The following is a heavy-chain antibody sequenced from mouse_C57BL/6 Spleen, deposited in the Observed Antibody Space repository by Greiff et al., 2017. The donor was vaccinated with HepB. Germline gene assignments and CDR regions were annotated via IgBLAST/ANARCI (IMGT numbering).Heavy chain of an antibody. CDR3: ARWEGAMDY. J-gene: IGHJ4*01. D-gene: IGHD4-1*01. CDR1: GYTFTSYW. V-gene: IGHV1-55*01. CDR2: IYPGSGST. Sequence: QVQLQQPGAELVKPGASVKMSCKASGYTFTSYWITWVKQRPGQGLDWLGDIYPGSGSTNYNEKFKSKATLTVDTSSSTAYMQLSSLTSEDSAVYYCARWEGAMDYWGQGTSVTVSS.